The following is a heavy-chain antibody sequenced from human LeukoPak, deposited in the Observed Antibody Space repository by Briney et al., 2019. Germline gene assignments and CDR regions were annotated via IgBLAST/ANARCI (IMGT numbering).Heavy chain of an antibody. CDR3: AKYFASGSYYKLPH. V-gene: IGHV3-23*01. Sequence: PGGSLRLSCAASGFTFSSYAMSWVRQAPGKGLEWVSTISGSGAYTYYADSVKGRITISRDNSKNTLYLQMNSLRAEDTAVYYCAKYFASGSYYKLPHWGQGTLVTVSS. CDR1: GFTFSSYA. J-gene: IGHJ1*01. D-gene: IGHD3-10*01. CDR2: ISGSGAYT.